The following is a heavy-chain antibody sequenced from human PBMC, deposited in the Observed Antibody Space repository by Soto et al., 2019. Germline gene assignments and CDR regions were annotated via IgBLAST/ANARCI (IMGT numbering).Heavy chain of an antibody. V-gene: IGHV4-30-4*01. CDR3: ALRFGTA. CDR2: IYYSGTT. Sequence: QVQLQESGPGLVKPSQTLSLTCTVSGASISSGAYYWTWISQPPGKGLEWIGYIYYSGTTYYNPSLQSRVSMSLDTSKNRFSLKLSSVTAADTGVYYCALRFGTAWGQGTTVTVSS. J-gene: IGHJ6*02. D-gene: IGHD3-3*01. CDR1: GASISSGAYY.